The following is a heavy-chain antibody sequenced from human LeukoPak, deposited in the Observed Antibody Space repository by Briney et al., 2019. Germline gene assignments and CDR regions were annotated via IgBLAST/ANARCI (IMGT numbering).Heavy chain of an antibody. CDR3: AKDPQYSSSWYGLQARYFDY. CDR1: GFTFSSYA. J-gene: IGHJ4*02. CDR2: ISGSGGST. D-gene: IGHD6-13*01. V-gene: IGHV3-23*01. Sequence: GGSLRLSCAASGFTFSSYAMSWVRQAPGKGLEWVSAISGSGGSTYYADSVKGRFTISRDNSKNTLYLQMNSLRAEDTAVYYCAKDPQYSSSWYGLQARYFDYWGQGTLVTVSS.